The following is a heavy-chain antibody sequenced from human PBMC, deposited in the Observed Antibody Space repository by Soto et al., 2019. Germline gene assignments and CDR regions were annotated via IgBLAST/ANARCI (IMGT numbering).Heavy chain of an antibody. CDR1: GGSISSGGYS. CDR3: GRGAADYGDYGAYRYYYGMDV. J-gene: IGHJ6*02. D-gene: IGHD4-17*01. V-gene: IGHV4-30-2*01. CDR2: IYHSGST. Sequence: PSETLSLTCAVSGGSISSGGYSWSWIRQPPGKGLEWMGYIYHSGSTYYNPSLKSRVTISVDMSKNQFSLKLSSVTAADTAVYYCGRGAADYGDYGAYRYYYGMDVWGQGTTVTVSS.